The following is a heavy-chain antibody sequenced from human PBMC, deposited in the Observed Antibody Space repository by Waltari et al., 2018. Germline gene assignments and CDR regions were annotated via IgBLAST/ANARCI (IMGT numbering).Heavy chain of an antibody. V-gene: IGHV3-66*02. Sequence: EVQLVESGGGLVQPGGSLRLSCAASGFTVSSNYMSWVRQAPGKGLEWVSVIYSGGSTYYADSVKGRFTISRDNSKNTLYLQMNSLRAEDTAVYYCARDGYCSGGSCYSRWFGPWGQGTLVTVSS. D-gene: IGHD2-15*01. CDR1: GFTVSSNY. J-gene: IGHJ5*02. CDR3: ARDGYCSGGSCYSRWFGP. CDR2: IYSGGST.